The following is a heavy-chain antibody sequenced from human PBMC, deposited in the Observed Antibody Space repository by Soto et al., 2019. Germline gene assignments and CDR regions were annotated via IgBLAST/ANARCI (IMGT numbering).Heavy chain of an antibody. D-gene: IGHD3-9*01. CDR2: IIPVFGTA. CDR3: ARGDATKIVVTTYYAMDV. J-gene: IGHJ6*02. CDR1: GGSLSNYG. V-gene: IGHV1-69*12. Sequence: QVQLVQSGAEVKKPGSSVKVSCKASGGSLSNYGISWVRQAPGQGLEWMGGIIPVFGTANYAQKFQGRVTITADESQSIVYMDVTSLRSEDTAVYYCARGDATKIVVTTYYAMDVWGQGTTVTVSS.